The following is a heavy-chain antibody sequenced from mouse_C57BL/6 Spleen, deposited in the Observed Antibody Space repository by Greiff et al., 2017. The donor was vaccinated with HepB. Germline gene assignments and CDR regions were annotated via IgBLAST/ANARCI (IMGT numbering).Heavy chain of an antibody. CDR1: GFTFSSYT. CDR3: ARSGNYVFAY. CDR2: ISGGGGNT. D-gene: IGHD2-1*01. J-gene: IGHJ3*01. Sequence: EVMLVESGGGLVKPGGSLKLSCAASGFTFSSYTMSWVRQTPEKRLEWVATISGGGGNTYYPDSVKGRFTISRDNAKNTLYLQMSSLRSEDTTLYYCARSGNYVFAYWGQGTLVTVSA. V-gene: IGHV5-9*01.